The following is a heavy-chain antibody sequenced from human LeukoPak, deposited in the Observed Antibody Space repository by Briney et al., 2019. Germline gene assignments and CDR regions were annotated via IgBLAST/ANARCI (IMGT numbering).Heavy chain of an antibody. J-gene: IGHJ5*02. Sequence: GRSLRLSCAASGFTFSSYGMHWVRQAPGKGLEWVAIISYDGSNKYYADSVKGRFTISRDNSKNTLYLQMNSLRAEDTAVYYCAKDGSGSYHPYAFDPWGQGTLVNVSS. D-gene: IGHD3-10*01. V-gene: IGHV3-30*18. CDR2: ISYDGSNK. CDR3: AKDGSGSYHPYAFDP. CDR1: GFTFSSYG.